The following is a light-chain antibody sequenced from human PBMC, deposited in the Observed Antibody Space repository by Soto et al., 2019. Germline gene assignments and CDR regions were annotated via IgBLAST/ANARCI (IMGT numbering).Light chain of an antibody. V-gene: IGKV1-9*01. Sequence: IQLTQSSSSRAASVGDSVTITYPASQGSTSYLAWYQQKPGKAPHILSYWASTLQRGVPSRFSGSGSGTYFTLTINSLQAEDFATYYCQHYSDGPRTCGQGTKVENK. J-gene: IGKJ1*01. CDR1: QGSTSY. CDR2: WAS. CDR3: QHYSDGPRT.